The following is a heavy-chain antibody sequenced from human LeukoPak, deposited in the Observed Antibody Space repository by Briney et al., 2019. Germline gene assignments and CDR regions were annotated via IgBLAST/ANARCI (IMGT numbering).Heavy chain of an antibody. J-gene: IGHJ4*02. CDR3: ARFLYSSGLDY. V-gene: IGHV3-33*01. D-gene: IGHD6-19*01. Sequence: PGKSLRLSCAASGFTFSSYCMHWVRQAPGKGLEWVAVIWYDGSNKYYADSVKGRFTISRDNSKNTLSLQMNSLRAEDTAVYYCARFLYSSGLDYWGQGTLVAVSS. CDR1: GFTFSSYC. CDR2: IWYDGSNK.